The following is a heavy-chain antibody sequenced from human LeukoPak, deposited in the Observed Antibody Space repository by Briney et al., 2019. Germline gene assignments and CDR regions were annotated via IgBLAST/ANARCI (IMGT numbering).Heavy chain of an antibody. D-gene: IGHD3-22*01. V-gene: IGHV3-74*01. CDR1: GFTFSSYW. CDR2: INSDGSST. Sequence: GGSLRLSCAASGFTFSSYWMHWVRQAPGKGLVWVSRINSDGSSTSYADSVKGRFTISRDNAKSTLYLQMNSLRAEDTAVYYCAMNQKYYDNSGSDDYWGQGTLVTVSS. J-gene: IGHJ4*02. CDR3: AMNQKYYDNSGSDDY.